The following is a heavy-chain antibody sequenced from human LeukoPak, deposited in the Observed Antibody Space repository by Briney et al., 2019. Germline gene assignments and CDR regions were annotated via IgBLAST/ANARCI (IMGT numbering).Heavy chain of an antibody. CDR2: IRYDGSNK. V-gene: IGHV3-30*02. J-gene: IGHJ4*02. CDR3: AKGDYGDYPYIPTDY. CDR1: GFTFSSYG. D-gene: IGHD4-17*01. Sequence: GGSLRLSCAASGFTFSSYGIHWVRQAPGKGLEWVAFIRYDGSNKYYADSVKGRFTISRDNSKNTLYLQMNSLRAEDTAVYYCAKGDYGDYPYIPTDYWGQGTLVTVSS.